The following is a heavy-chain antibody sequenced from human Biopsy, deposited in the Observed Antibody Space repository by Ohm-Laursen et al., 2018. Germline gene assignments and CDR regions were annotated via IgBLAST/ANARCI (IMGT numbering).Heavy chain of an antibody. J-gene: IGHJ1*01. CDR1: GGTFSNYG. CDR2: NIPILGTG. D-gene: IGHD3-9*01. Sequence: SVNVSCKAPGGTFSNYGVNWVRQAPGQGLEWLGGNIPILGTGNYAQKFQDRVTVAADTPTSTATMELRSLRSDDTAVYYCATKLTGYFHHWGQGTLVIVSS. CDR3: ATKLTGYFHH. V-gene: IGHV1-69*06.